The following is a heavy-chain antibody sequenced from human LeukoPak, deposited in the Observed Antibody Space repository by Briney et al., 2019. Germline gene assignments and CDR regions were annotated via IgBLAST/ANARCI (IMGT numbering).Heavy chain of an antibody. CDR1: GFTFSRYW. CDR2: IKEDGNEK. D-gene: IGHD3-22*01. CDR3: AREHPDYYDSSGLTYYFDY. V-gene: IGHV3-7*01. J-gene: IGHJ4*02. Sequence: GGSLRLSCAASGFTFSRYWLSWVRQAPVKGLEWVANIKEDGNEKFYVDSVKGRFTISRDNAKNSMYLQMNSLRAEDTAVYYCAREHPDYYDSSGLTYYFDYWGQGTLVTVSS.